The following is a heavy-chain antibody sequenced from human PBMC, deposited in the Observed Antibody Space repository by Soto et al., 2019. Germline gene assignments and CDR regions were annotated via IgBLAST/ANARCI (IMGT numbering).Heavy chain of an antibody. J-gene: IGHJ4*02. Sequence: ESLKISCKGSGYSFTSYWIGWVRQMPGKGLEWMGIIYAGGSDTRYSPSFQGQVTISADKSISTAYLQWSSLKASDAALYYCARRGVMVRGVIPPFDYWGQGTLVTVSS. CDR3: ARRGVMVRGVIPPFDY. CDR2: IYAGGSDT. D-gene: IGHD3-10*01. CDR1: GYSFTSYW. V-gene: IGHV5-51*01.